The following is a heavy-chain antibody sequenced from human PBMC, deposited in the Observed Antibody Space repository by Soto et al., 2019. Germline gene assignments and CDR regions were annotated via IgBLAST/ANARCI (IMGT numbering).Heavy chain of an antibody. CDR3: AAEGSGSYSFLGYYYYGMDV. V-gene: IGHV1-58*01. J-gene: IGHJ6*02. CDR2: IVVGSGNT. D-gene: IGHD1-26*01. Sequence: ASVRVSCKASGFPFPSSAVQWVRQASGQRLAWIGWIVVGSGNTNYAQKFQERVTITRDMSTSTAYMELSSLRSEDTAVYYCAAEGSGSYSFLGYYYYGMDVWGQGTTVTVSS. CDR1: GFPFPSSA.